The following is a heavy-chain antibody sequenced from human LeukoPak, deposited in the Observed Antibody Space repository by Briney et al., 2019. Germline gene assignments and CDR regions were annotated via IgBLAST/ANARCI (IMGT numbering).Heavy chain of an antibody. CDR1: GGSISSSSYY. CDR3: ARHADSSSWYLRHAFDI. V-gene: IGHV4-39*01. Sequence: SETLSLTCTVSGGSISSSSYYWGWIRQPPGKGLEWIGSIYYSGSTYYNPSLKSRVTISVDTSKNQFSLKLSSVTAADTAVYYCARHADSSSWYLRHAFDIWGPGKMVTVSS. D-gene: IGHD6-13*01. J-gene: IGHJ3*02. CDR2: IYYSGST.